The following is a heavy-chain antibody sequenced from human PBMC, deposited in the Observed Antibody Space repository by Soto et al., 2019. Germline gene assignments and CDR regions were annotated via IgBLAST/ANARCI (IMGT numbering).Heavy chain of an antibody. CDR3: ASYSGSYFPVGHDR. D-gene: IGHD3-10*01. CDR1: GFMFRSYW. V-gene: IGHV3-7*01. CDR2: IKQDGSEI. Sequence: VSLVESGGGLVEPGGSLRLSCEASGFMFRSYWMSWVRQAPGEGLEWVANIKQDGSEIHYLESVEGRFTIFRDNARRSLFLQMNSLRAEDTAVYFCASYSGSYFPVGHDRWGQGTLVVVSS. J-gene: IGHJ5*02.